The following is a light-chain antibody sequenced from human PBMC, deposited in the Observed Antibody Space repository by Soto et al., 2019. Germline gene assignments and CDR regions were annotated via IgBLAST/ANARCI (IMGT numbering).Light chain of an antibody. CDR3: QQSFSFPAT. CDR1: QSVYNNY. Sequence: TQSPGTLSLSPGERATLSCRASQSVYNNYLAWYQHKPGTAPKLLIYAASSLQSGVPSRFSGGGSGTDFTLTISSLQPEDFVTYFCQQSFSFPATFGGGTKVDIK. J-gene: IGKJ4*01. CDR2: AAS. V-gene: IGKV1-39*01.